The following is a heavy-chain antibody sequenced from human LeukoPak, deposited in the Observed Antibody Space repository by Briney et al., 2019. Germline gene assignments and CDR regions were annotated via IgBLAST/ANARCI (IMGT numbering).Heavy chain of an antibody. D-gene: IGHD2-15*01. J-gene: IGHJ6*02. Sequence: GGSLRLSCAASGFTFSSYDMHWVRQATGKGLEWVSAIGTAGDTYYPGSVKGRLTISRENAKNSLYLQMNSLRAGDTAVYYCARALTLYCSGGSCPSPYYYYGMDVWGQGTTVTVSS. CDR3: ARALTLYCSGGSCPSPYYYYGMDV. CDR1: GFTFSSYD. CDR2: IGTAGDT. V-gene: IGHV3-13*01.